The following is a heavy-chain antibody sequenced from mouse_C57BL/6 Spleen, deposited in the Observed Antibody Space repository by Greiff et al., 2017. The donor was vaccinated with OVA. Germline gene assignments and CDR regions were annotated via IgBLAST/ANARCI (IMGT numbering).Heavy chain of an antibody. Sequence: EVQLQQSGPVLVKPGASVKMSCKASGYTFTDYYMNWVKQSHGKSLEWIGVINPYNGGTSSNQKFKGKATLTVDKSSSTAYMELNSLTSEDSAVYYCARDYGNYEGGPFDYWGQGTTLTVSS. CDR2: INPYNGGT. CDR3: ARDYGNYEGGPFDY. V-gene: IGHV1-19*01. D-gene: IGHD2-1*01. CDR1: GYTFTDYY. J-gene: IGHJ2*01.